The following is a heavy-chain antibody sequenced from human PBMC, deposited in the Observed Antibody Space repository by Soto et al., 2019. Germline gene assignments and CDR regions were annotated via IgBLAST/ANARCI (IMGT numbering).Heavy chain of an antibody. CDR1: GFSLSSYA. V-gene: IGHV3-30*18. Sequence: QVQLVESGGGVAQPGGSLRLSCATFGFSLSSYAMHWVRQAPGKGLEWVALMSYDETKKYYADSVEGRFTISRDTSTNTLFLQMNNLRVEDTAVYYCAKDRRDGDFMHILVVDFWGQGALVTVSS. D-gene: IGHD2-15*01. J-gene: IGHJ4*02. CDR2: MSYDETKK. CDR3: AKDRRDGDFMHILVVDF.